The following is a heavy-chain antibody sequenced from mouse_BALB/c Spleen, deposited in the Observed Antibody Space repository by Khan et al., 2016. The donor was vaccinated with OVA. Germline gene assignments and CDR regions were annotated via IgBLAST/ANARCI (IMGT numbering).Heavy chain of an antibody. Sequence: EVQLQESGPGLVKPSQSLSLTCTVTGYSITSDYAWNWIRQFPGNKLEWMGYISYSGDTAYNPSLKSRISITRDTSKNQFFLQLNSVTTEDTATSCCASMFLSYYVTTFEGYSVDYWGPGSTPTVSS. D-gene: IGHD1-1*02. V-gene: IGHV3-2*02. J-gene: IGHJ2*01. CDR2: ISYSGDT. CDR1: GYSITSDYA. CDR3: ASMFLSYYVTTFEGYSVDY.